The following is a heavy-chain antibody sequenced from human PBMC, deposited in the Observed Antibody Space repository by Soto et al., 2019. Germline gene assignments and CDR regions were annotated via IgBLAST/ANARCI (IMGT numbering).Heavy chain of an antibody. J-gene: IGHJ4*02. D-gene: IGHD3-3*01. CDR2: SNSNSGNS. Sequence: ASVKVPCKASGYTFTSYNINWVRQAPGQGLEWVAGSNSNSGNSDHAQKFQGRLTVTRDTSISTAYMELSSLRSDDTAVYYCVLLGVFDHWGRGTLVPVSS. V-gene: IGHV1-8*01. CDR3: VLLGVFDH. CDR1: GYTFTSYN.